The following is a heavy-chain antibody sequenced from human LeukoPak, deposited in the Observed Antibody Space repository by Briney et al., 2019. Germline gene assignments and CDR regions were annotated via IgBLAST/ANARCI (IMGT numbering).Heavy chain of an antibody. CDR3: AKLGGAEVVVSLDI. CDR1: GFTFSSYG. D-gene: IGHD2-2*01. Sequence: GGSLRLSCAASGFTFSSYGMHWVRQAPGKGLEWVAAISYDGSNKYYADSVKGRFTISRDNSKNTLYLQMNSLRAEDTAVYYCAKLGGAEVVVSLDIWGQGTMVTVSS. CDR2: ISYDGSNK. V-gene: IGHV3-30*18. J-gene: IGHJ3*02.